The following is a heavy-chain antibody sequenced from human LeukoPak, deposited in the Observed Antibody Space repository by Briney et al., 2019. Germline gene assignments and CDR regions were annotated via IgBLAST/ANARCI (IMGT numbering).Heavy chain of an antibody. Sequence: SETLSLTCTVSGGSISSGDYYWSWIRQPPGKGLEWIGYIYYSGSTYYNPSLKSRVTISVDKSKNQFSLKLSSVTAADTAVYYCARGSDYGDYEAKTKLDYWGQGTLVTVSS. V-gene: IGHV4-30-4*01. CDR3: ARGSDYGDYEAKTKLDY. CDR1: GGSISSGDYY. J-gene: IGHJ4*02. CDR2: IYYSGST. D-gene: IGHD4-17*01.